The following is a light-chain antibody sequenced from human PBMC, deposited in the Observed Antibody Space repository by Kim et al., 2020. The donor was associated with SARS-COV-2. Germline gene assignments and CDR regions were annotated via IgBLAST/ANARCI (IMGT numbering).Light chain of an antibody. CDR3: SARDISGYHLVL. J-gene: IGLJ2*01. CDR2: GKD. V-gene: IGLV3-19*01. Sequence: FGQTVTITCQGDSLRMYFANCFRQLPGQAPVLLFYGKDERPSGIPARFSGSYSGDTATLTITGAQAEDDAEYHCSARDISGYHLVLFGGGTQLTVL. CDR1: SLRMYF.